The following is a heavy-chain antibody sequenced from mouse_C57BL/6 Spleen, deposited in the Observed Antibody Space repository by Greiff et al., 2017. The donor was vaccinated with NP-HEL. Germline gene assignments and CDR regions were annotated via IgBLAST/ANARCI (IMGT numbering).Heavy chain of an antibody. Sequence: VQLKQSGAELVKPGASVKISCKASGYAFSSYWMNWVKQRPGKGLEWIGQIYPGDGDTNYNGKFKGKATLTADKSSSTAYMQLSSLTSEDSAVYFCARSKTGTRYFDYWGQGTTLTVSS. CDR3: ARSKTGTRYFDY. D-gene: IGHD4-1*01. J-gene: IGHJ2*01. CDR1: GYAFSSYW. CDR2: IYPGDGDT. V-gene: IGHV1-80*01.